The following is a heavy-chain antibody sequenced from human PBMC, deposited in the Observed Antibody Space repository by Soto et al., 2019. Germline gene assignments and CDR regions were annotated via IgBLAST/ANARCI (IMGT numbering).Heavy chain of an antibody. D-gene: IGHD1-7*01. CDR3: ARDRLRGTSDY. CDR1: GYNFISYG. V-gene: IGHV1-18*01. J-gene: IGHJ4*02. Sequence: QVLLVQSGAEVKKPGASVKVSCKASGYNFISYGISWVRQAPGQGLEWVGWISAYNGNTNYAQNLQGRVTMTTDTSTNTAYMELRSLRSDDTAVYYCARDRLRGTSDYWGQGTLVTVSS. CDR2: ISAYNGNT.